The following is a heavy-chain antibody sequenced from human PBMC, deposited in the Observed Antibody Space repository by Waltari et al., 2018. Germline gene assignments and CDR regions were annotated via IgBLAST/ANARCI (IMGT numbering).Heavy chain of an antibody. CDR2: RWYDGSNK. V-gene: IGHV3-33*01. J-gene: IGHJ4*02. CDR1: GFTFSSYG. CDR3: ARGAAGTGRRGFDY. D-gene: IGHD6-13*01. Sequence: QVQLVESGGGVVQPGRSLRLSCAASGFTFSSYGMHWVRQAPGKGLEWVAFRWYDGSNKYYADAVKGRFTISRDNSKNTLYLQMNSLRAEDTAVYYCARGAAGTGRRGFDYWGQGTLVTVSS.